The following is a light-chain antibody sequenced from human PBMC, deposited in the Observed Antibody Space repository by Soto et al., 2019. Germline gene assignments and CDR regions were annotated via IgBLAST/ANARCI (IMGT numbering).Light chain of an antibody. CDR2: DAS. Sequence: DIQMTQSPSTLSSSVGDRVTITCRASQSINSWLAWYQQKPGKAHEILIYDASTLKSGVPSRFSASGSGTEFTLIISSLQPDDFATYYCQQYTSYSWTFGQGTKVEI. CDR1: QSINSW. V-gene: IGKV1-5*01. CDR3: QQYTSYSWT. J-gene: IGKJ1*01.